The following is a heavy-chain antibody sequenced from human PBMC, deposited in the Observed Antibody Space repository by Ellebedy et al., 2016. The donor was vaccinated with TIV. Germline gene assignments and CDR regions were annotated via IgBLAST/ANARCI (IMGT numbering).Heavy chain of an antibody. CDR3: ARATAVTTWSGLDP. D-gene: IGHD4-17*01. V-gene: IGHV1-46*01. J-gene: IGHJ5*02. CDR1: GYTFTSYY. Sequence: ASVKVSCKASGYTFTSYYMHWVRQAPGQGLEWMGIINPSGGNTNYAQKFQGRVTMTRDTSTSTVYMELSSLRSEDTAVFYCARATAVTTWSGLDPWGQGILVTVSS. CDR2: INPSGGNT.